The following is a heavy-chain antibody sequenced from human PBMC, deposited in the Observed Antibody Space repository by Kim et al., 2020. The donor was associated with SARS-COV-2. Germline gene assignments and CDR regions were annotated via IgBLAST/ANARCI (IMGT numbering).Heavy chain of an antibody. CDR1: GITFSSYG. CDR2: ISYDGSNK. Sequence: GGSLRLSCAASGITFSSYGMHWVRQAPGKGLEWVAVISYDGSNKYYADSVKGRFTISRDNSKNTLYLQMNSLRAEDTAVYYCTKAIGNWGKEGWYFELWG. D-gene: IGHD7-27*01. V-gene: IGHV3-30*18. CDR3: TKAIGNWGKEGWYFEL. J-gene: IGHJ2*01.